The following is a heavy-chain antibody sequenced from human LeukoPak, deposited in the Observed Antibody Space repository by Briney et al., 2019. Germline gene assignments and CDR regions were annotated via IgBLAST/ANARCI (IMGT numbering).Heavy chain of an antibody. CDR1: GFTVSSNY. J-gene: IGHJ1*01. CDR3: ASLWGGPGSEYFQH. V-gene: IGHV3-53*01. D-gene: IGHD3-3*01. Sequence: GGSLRLSCTASGFTVSSNYMSWVRQAPGKGLEWVSVIYSGGSTYYADSVKGRFTISRDNSKNTLYLQMNSLRAEDTAVYYCASLWGGPGSEYFQHWGQGTLVTVSS. CDR2: IYSGGST.